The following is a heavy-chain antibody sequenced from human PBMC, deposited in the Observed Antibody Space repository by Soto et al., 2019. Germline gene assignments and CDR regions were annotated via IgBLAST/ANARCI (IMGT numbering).Heavy chain of an antibody. V-gene: IGHV3-21*01. CDR1: GFTFSGNT. CDR2: ITSSGSYV. CDR3: VKDQGIEAMDV. J-gene: IGHJ6*02. Sequence: GGSLRLSCVTSGFTFSGNTMNWVRQAPGKGLEWVASITSSGSYVYYADSVKGRFSASRDNAKNSLSLQMDSLRPDDTAIYFCVKDQGIEAMDVWGQGTTVTVSS. D-gene: IGHD3-3*02.